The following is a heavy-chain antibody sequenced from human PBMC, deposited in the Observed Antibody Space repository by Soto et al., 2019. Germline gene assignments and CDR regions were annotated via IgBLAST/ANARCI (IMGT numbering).Heavy chain of an antibody. J-gene: IGHJ4*02. CDR3: AKYSTTSASRYFDF. CDR2: IGSDSGDI. Sequence: PGGALRVSCVASGFTFGNYAVAWIRQAPGKGLEWVSVIGSDSGDIQNADSVKGRFTISRDNSKNTLYLQMNSLTAEDTAVYYCAKYSTTSASRYFDFWGQGSLVPVSS. CDR1: GFTFGNYA. D-gene: IGHD1-1*01. V-gene: IGHV3-23*01.